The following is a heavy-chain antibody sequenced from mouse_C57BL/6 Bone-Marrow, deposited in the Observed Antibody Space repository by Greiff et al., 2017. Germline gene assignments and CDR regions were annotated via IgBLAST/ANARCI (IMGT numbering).Heavy chain of an antibody. Sequence: VQLQQSGAELVPPGASVQISCKASGYAFSSSWLNWVKQRPGKGLAWIGQLYPGDGDTNYNGKFKGKATLTADKSSSTAYMQLSSLTSEDSAGYFCARSGDGYYDWGQGTTLTVSA. CDR3: ARSGDGYYD. V-gene: IGHV1-80*01. CDR2: LYPGDGDT. D-gene: IGHD2-3*01. CDR1: GYAFSSSW. J-gene: IGHJ2*01.